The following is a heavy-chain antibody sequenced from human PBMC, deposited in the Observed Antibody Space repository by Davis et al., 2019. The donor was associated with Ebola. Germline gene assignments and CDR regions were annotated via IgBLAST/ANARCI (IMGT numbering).Heavy chain of an antibody. CDR1: GFTFSDYY. J-gene: IGHJ1*01. V-gene: IGHV3-23*01. CDR3: AKHIGYSSGWPEYFQH. CDR2: IGGSDGGT. D-gene: IGHD6-19*01. Sequence: PGGSLRLSCAASGFTFSDYYMSWIRQAPGKGLEWVSAIGGSDGGTYYADSVKGRFTISRDNSQNTLYLQMNSLRAEDTAIYYCAKHIGYSSGWPEYFQHWGQGTLVTVSS.